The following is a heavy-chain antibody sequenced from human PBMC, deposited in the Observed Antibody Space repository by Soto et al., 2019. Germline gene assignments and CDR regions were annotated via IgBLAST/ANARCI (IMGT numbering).Heavy chain of an antibody. D-gene: IGHD6-6*01. V-gene: IGHV1-8*01. J-gene: IGHJ4*02. CDR1: GYTFGTYD. Sequence: ASVKVSCKVSGYTFGTYDISWVRQAAGQGLEWMGWMNPNIGSSGYAQKFEGRVTMTRDTSISTAYLELSSLRSEDTATYYCAIHSRFVLVHYWGQGTLVTVSS. CDR3: AIHSRFVLVHY. CDR2: MNPNIGSS.